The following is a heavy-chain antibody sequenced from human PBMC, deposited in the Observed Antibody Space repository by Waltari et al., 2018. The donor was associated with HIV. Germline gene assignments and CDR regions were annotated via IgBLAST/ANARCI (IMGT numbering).Heavy chain of an antibody. J-gene: IGHJ3*01. CDR2: IKSHSDGGTS. CDR3: TTDVYDGSGGNAFDV. Sequence: EVQLVESGGGLVKPGGSLRLSCAVSGFAFPHAWLHWVRQAPGKGLEWIGRIKSHSDGGTSDYAAPLKGRFSISRDDSQRTLFLQISSLMTEDTGVYYCTTDVYDGSGGNAFDVWGQGTMVTVSS. CDR1: GFAFPHAW. V-gene: IGHV3-15*01. D-gene: IGHD5-12*01.